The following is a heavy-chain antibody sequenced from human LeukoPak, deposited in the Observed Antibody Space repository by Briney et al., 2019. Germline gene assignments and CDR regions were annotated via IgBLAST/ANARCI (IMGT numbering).Heavy chain of an antibody. V-gene: IGHV4-38-2*02. CDR1: GYSISSGYY. CDR2: IYHSGST. CDR3: EGILLAPAPLFDY. Sequence: SETLSLTCTVSGYSISSGYYWGWIRQPPGKGLEWIGSIYHSGSTYYNPSLKSRVTISVDTSKNQFSLKLSSVTAADTAVYYCEGILLAPAPLFDYWGQGTLVTVSS. D-gene: IGHD2-2*01. J-gene: IGHJ4*02.